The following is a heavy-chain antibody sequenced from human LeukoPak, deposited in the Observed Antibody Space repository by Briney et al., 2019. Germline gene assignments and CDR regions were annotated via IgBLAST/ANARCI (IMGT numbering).Heavy chain of an antibody. CDR3: ARGLLRRMAGAAQY. CDR1: GFTFRTYA. V-gene: IGHV3-30*04. CDR2: ISYDGGEK. D-gene: IGHD3-16*01. Sequence: GGSLRLSCAASGFTFRTYAMYWVRQAPGKGLEWVAVISYDGGEKYYADSVKGRFTISRDDSKNTLYLQMNSLRRDDTAVYFCARGLLRRMAGAAQYWGQGTLVTVSS. J-gene: IGHJ4*02.